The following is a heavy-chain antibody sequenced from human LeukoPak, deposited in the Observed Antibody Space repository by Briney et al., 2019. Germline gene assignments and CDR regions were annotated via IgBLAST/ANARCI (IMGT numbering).Heavy chain of an antibody. V-gene: IGHV3-30*02. D-gene: IGHD6-13*01. CDR2: IRYDGSNK. CDR1: EFTFSSYG. J-gene: IGHJ4*02. CDR3: AKDGRIAAAGTVGSGWPDY. Sequence: GGSLRLSCAASEFTFSSYGMHWVRQAPGKGLEWVAFIRYDGSNKYYADSVKGRFTISRDNSKNTLYLQMNSLRAEDTAVYYCAKDGRIAAAGTVGSGWPDYWGQGTLVTVSS.